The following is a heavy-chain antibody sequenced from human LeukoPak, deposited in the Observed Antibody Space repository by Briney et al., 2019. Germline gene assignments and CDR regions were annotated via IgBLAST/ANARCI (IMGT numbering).Heavy chain of an antibody. J-gene: IGHJ4*02. CDR1: GFTFSSYG. V-gene: IGHV3-30*02. CDR2: IRYDGSNK. CDR3: AKVEGYDYVWGSYRPNYFDY. D-gene: IGHD3-16*02. Sequence: GGSLRLSCAASGFTFSSYGMHWVRQAPGKGLEWVAFIRYDGSNKYYADSVKGRFTTSRDNSKNTLYLQMNSLRAEDTAVYYCAKVEGYDYVWGSYRPNYFDYWGQGTLVTVSS.